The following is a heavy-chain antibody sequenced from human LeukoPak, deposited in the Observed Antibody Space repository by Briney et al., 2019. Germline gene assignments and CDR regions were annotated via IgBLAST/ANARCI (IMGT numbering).Heavy chain of an antibody. Sequence: GESLRLSCAASGFTFTTYWMSWVRQLPGKGLEWVANINQDGTEKYYVDSVKGRFTISRDNAKNSLDLQENSLRVEDTGIYYCVKVAKYYYGSETYYFFEHWGQGTPVTASS. V-gene: IGHV3-7*01. CDR2: INQDGTEK. CDR1: GFTFTTYW. J-gene: IGHJ4*02. CDR3: VKVAKYYYGSETYYFFEH. D-gene: IGHD3-10*01.